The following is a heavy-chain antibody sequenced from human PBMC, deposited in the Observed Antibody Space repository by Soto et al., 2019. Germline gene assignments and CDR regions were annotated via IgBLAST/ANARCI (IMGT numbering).Heavy chain of an antibody. CDR3: ERGGLEPLDY. D-gene: IGHD1-1*01. J-gene: IGHJ4*02. Sequence: EVQLVESGGGLVQPGGSLRLSCAASGFNLGSYWMHWVRQAPGKGLVWVSRINDYGTTINYAESVEGRFTISRDDAKREVYLPMTNLRAEETAVYYCERGGLEPLDYWGQGALVTVSS. CDR1: GFNLGSYW. CDR2: INDYGTTI. V-gene: IGHV3-74*01.